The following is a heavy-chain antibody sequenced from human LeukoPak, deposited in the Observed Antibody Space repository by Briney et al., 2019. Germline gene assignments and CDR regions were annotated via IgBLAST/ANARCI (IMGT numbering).Heavy chain of an antibody. Sequence: PSETLSLTCTVSGGSISSYYWSWIRQPPGKGLEWIGYIYYSGSTNYNPSLKSRVTISVDTSKNQFSLKLSSVTAADTAVYYCARDPMVRGVISYFDYWGQGTLVTVSS. V-gene: IGHV4-59*01. CDR1: GGSISSYY. CDR2: IYYSGST. CDR3: ARDPMVRGVISYFDY. J-gene: IGHJ4*02. D-gene: IGHD3-10*01.